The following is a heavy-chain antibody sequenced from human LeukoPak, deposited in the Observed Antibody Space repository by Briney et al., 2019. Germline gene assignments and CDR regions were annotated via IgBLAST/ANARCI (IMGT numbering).Heavy chain of an antibody. V-gene: IGHV4-61*02. D-gene: IGHD3-3*01. Sequence: SETLSLTCTVSGGSVRRGNYYWTWIRQPAGSGLEWIGRIYTIGTTDYNPSLRTRVTISVDASRNQFSLKLSSMTAADTAVYYCASSEKDEVLRFLEWSPGFDYWGQGTLVTVSS. J-gene: IGHJ4*02. CDR1: GGSVRRGNYY. CDR3: ASSEKDEVLRFLEWSPGFDY. CDR2: IYTIGTT.